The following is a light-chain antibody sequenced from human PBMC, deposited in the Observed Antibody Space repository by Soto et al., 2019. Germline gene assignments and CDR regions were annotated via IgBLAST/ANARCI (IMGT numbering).Light chain of an antibody. J-gene: IGLJ1*01. CDR1: TSDVGSYDL. CDR3: CSYAGVRSPYV. CDR2: EVS. Sequence: QSALTQPASVSGSPGQSITISCTGNTSDVGSYDLVSWYQQHPGKAPKIMIYEVSKRPSGDSNRFSGSKSGNTASLTISGLHVEDEADYYGCSYAGVRSPYVLGTGTKLTVL. V-gene: IGLV2-23*02.